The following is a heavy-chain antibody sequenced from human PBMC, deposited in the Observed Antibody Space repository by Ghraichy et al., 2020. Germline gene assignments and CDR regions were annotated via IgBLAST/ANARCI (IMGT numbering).Heavy chain of an antibody. CDR2: ISSRGST. CDR3: ARGYGSGRSYG. Sequence: GESLNISCAASGFTFSSYDLTWVRQAPGKGLELVSSISSRGSTSYTDSVKGRFTISRDNAKNLVHLQMNSLKDEDTAMYYCARGYGSGRSYGWGQGTLVTVSS. CDR1: GFTFSSYD. V-gene: IGHV3-69-1*01. J-gene: IGHJ4*02. D-gene: IGHD3-10*01.